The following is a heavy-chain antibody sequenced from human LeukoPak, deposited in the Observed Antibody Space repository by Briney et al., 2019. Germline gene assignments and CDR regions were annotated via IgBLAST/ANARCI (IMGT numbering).Heavy chain of an antibody. CDR1: GFTFSSYA. J-gene: IGHJ5*02. CDR2: ISCSGGST. Sequence: PGGSLRLSCAASGFTFSSYAMSWVRQAPGKGLEWVSAISCSGGSTYYADSVRGRFTISRDNSKNTLYLHIHMHTAEDAAFSYCAKDRKTCSSTSCYTFPGCWFDPWGQGTLATVSS. D-gene: IGHD2-2*02. CDR3: AKDRKTCSSTSCYTFPGCWFDP. V-gene: IGHV3-23*01.